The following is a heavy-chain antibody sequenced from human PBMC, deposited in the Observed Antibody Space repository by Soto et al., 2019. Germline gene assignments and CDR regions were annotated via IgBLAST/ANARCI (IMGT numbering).Heavy chain of an antibody. V-gene: IGHV3-48*02. D-gene: IGHD6-13*01. CDR1: GFTFSSYS. CDR2: ISSSSSTI. J-gene: IGHJ6*02. Sequence: HPGGSLRLSCAASGFTFSSYSMNWVRQAPGKGLEWVSYISSSSSTIYYADSVKGRFTISRDNAKNSLYLQMNSLRDEDTAVYYCARDWDSIAAAGDYYYYYGMDVWGQGTTVTVSS. CDR3: ARDWDSIAAAGDYYYYYGMDV.